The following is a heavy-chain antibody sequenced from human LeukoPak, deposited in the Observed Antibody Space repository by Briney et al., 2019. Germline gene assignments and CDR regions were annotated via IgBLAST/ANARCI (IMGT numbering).Heavy chain of an antibody. CDR1: GESFIGYY. J-gene: IGHJ5*02. V-gene: IGHV4-34*01. CDR2: INHSGST. Sequence: WETLSLTCAVYGESFIGYYCTWIRQPPGKGLEWIGEINHSGSTNYNPSLKSRVTISVDTSKNQFSLKLSSVTAADTAVYYCASGVVVTAITAWGQGTLVTVSS. CDR3: ASGVVVTAITA. D-gene: IGHD2-21*02.